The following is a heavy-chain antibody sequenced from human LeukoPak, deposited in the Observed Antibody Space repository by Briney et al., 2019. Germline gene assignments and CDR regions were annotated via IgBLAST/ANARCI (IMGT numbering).Heavy chain of an antibody. J-gene: IGHJ3*02. CDR3: AKDVTMIVVVPRAFDI. Sequence: GGSLRLSCADSGFTFSSYAMSWVRQAPGKGLEWVSAISGSGDSTYYADSVKGRFTISRDNSKNTLYLQMNSLRAEDTAVYYCAKDVTMIVVVPRAFDIWGQGTMVTVSS. CDR1: GFTFSSYA. D-gene: IGHD3-22*01. V-gene: IGHV3-23*01. CDR2: ISGSGDST.